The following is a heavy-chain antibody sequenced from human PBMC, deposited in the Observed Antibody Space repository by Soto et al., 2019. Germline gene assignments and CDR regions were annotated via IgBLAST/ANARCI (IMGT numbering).Heavy chain of an antibody. CDR1: GLTFSSYA. CDR3: AKDSYYDSSGYYSPPVLFDY. V-gene: IGHV3-23*01. Sequence: GGSLRLSCAASGLTFSSYAMSWVRQAPGKGLEWVSAISGSGGSTYYADSVKGRFTISRDNSKNTLYLQMSSLRAEDTAVYYCAKDSYYDSSGYYSPPVLFDYWGQGTLVTVSS. CDR2: ISGSGGST. D-gene: IGHD3-22*01. J-gene: IGHJ4*02.